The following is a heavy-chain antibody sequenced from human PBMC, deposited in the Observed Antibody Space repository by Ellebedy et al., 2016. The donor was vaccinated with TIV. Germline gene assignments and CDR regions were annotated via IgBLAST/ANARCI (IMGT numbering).Heavy chain of an antibody. CDR2: ISYDGSNK. CDR1: GFTFSTYG. V-gene: IGHV3-30*18. J-gene: IGHJ4*02. CDR3: AKDRGGITYYFDY. Sequence: PGGSLRLSCAASGFTFSTYGMHWVRQAPGKGLEWVAVISYDGSNKYYADSVKGRFTISRDNSKNTLYLQMNSLRAEDTAVYYCAKDRGGITYYFDYWGQGTLVTVSS. D-gene: IGHD3-16*01.